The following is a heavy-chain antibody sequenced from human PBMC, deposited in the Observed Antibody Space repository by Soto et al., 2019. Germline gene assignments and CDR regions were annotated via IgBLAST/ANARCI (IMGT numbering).Heavy chain of an antibody. Sequence: XSGKVSCKASGYTFTSYSISLVRQAPGQGFEWVGEISPKSGGTSYAQKFQGRVTMTKDTSITTVYMELSNLSPDDTAVYYCGRGRSGELVVFDWGQGTLVTVSS. V-gene: IGHV1-2*02. J-gene: IGHJ4*02. CDR2: ISPKSGGT. CDR1: GYTFTSYS. D-gene: IGHD1-7*01. CDR3: GRGRSGELVVFD.